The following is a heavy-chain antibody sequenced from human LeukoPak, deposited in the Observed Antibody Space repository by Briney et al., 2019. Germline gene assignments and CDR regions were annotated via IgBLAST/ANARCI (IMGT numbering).Heavy chain of an antibody. CDR1: GGTFSSYA. Sequence: GASVKVSCKASGGTFSSYAISWVRQAPGQGLEWMGGIIPIFGTANYAQKFQGRVTITADESTSTAYMELSSLRSEDTAVCYCAREVSVGYCSSTSCYRLPFDPWGQGTLVTVSS. J-gene: IGHJ5*02. V-gene: IGHV1-69*13. CDR3: AREVSVGYCSSTSCYRLPFDP. CDR2: IIPIFGTA. D-gene: IGHD2-2*01.